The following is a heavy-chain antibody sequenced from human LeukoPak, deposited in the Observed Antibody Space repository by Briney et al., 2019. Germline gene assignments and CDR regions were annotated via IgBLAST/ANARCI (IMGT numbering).Heavy chain of an antibody. J-gene: IGHJ4*02. Sequence: KPGGSLRLSCVASGFTLRTYAMHWVRQAPGKGLEWVAVISSDGSKEFYSDSVKGQFTISRDNSKNTLYLQMNSLRTEDTGVYFCVRDAGGYWGQGTLVTVSS. CDR2: ISSDGSKE. D-gene: IGHD1-14*01. CDR3: VRDAGGY. CDR1: GFTLRTYA. V-gene: IGHV3-30-3*01.